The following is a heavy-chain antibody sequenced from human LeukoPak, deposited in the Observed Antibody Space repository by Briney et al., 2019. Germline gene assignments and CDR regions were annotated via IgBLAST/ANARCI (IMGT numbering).Heavy chain of an antibody. D-gene: IGHD3-10*01. CDR3: ARDYYYGSRLRWFDP. V-gene: IGHV1-8*01. J-gene: IGHJ5*02. CDR1: GFTFTTYD. Sequence: GASVKVSCKASGFTFTTYDINWVRQAAGHGLEWVGWMNVNRGNTGYAQNFQGRVTMTRNTSISTAYMELSSLRAEDTAVYYCARDYYYGSRLRWFDPWGQGTLVTVSS. CDR2: MNVNRGNT.